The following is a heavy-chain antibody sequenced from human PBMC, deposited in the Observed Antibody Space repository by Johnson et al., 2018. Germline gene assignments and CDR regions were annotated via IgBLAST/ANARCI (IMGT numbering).Heavy chain of an antibody. J-gene: IGHJ3*02. CDR2: ISGSGGST. CDR3: TREGYYYYGDAFDI. Sequence: VQLVQSGGGLVQPGGSLRLSCAASGFTFSSYAMSWVRQAPGKGLEWVSAISGSGGSTYYADSVKGRFTISRDDFKSIAYLQMNSLKTEDTAEYYCTREGYYYYGDAFDIWSQGTMVTVSS. CDR1: GFTFSSYA. V-gene: IGHV3-23*04. D-gene: IGHD3-10*01.